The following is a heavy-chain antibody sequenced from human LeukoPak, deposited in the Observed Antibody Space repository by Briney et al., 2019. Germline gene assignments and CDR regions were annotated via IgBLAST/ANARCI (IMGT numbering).Heavy chain of an antibody. J-gene: IGHJ4*02. Sequence: PGGSMRLSCAASGFPFRIYGMTCVRSAPGKGLEWAAVYSGSGVSRTFSADTVKGPFTMSRDNSRNTVHLEMSSLRVEDTAIYYCARGISSSWLGHYFDHWGQGTVVTVSS. V-gene: IGHV3-23*01. CDR1: GFPFRIYG. CDR2: YSGSGVSRT. D-gene: IGHD6-13*01. CDR3: ARGISSSWLGHYFDH.